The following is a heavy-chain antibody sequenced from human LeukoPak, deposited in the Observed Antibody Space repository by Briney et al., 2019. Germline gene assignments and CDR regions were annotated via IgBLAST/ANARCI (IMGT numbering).Heavy chain of an antibody. CDR3: ARDFSYDSSGYYPQVDY. V-gene: IGHV1-46*01. Sequence: ASVKVSCKASGYTFTSYHMHWVRQAPGQGLEWMGIINPSGGSTSYAQKFQGRVTMTRDTSTSTVYMELSSLRSEDTAVYYCARDFSYDSSGYYPQVDYWGQGTLVTVSS. CDR1: GYTFTSYH. D-gene: IGHD3-22*01. J-gene: IGHJ4*02. CDR2: INPSGGST.